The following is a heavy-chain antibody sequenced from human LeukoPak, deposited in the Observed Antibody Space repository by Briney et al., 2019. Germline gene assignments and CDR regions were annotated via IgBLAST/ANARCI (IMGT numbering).Heavy chain of an antibody. D-gene: IGHD2-15*01. V-gene: IGHV4-39*07. CDR3: ARVVVAATRYFDF. CDR2: IYYSGNT. CDR1: GGSISSSSYY. J-gene: IGHJ4*02. Sequence: SETLSLTCTVSGGSISSSSYYWGWVRQPPGKGLEWIGSIYYSGNTYYNPSLKSRVTMSIDTSKNQFSLKLIPVTAADTAVYYCARVVVAATRYFDFWGQGTLVTVSS.